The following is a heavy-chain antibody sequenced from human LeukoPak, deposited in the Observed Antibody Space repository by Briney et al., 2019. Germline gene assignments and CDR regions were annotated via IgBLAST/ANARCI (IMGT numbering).Heavy chain of an antibody. CDR3: ARGEYYFDY. V-gene: IGHV3-33*01. CDR2: IWYDGSNK. J-gene: IGHJ4*02. CDR1: GFTFSSYG. Sequence: GRSLRLSCAASGFTFSSYGMHWVRQAPGKGLEWVAVIWYDGSNKYYADSVKGRFTISRDNSKNTLYLRMNNLRAEDTAVYYCARGEYYFDYWGQGTLVTVSS.